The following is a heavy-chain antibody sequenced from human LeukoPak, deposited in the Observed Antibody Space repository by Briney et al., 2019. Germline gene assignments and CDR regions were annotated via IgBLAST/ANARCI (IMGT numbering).Heavy chain of an antibody. CDR2: IYDSGST. D-gene: IGHD7-27*01. V-gene: IGHV4-39*07. Sequence: SQTLSLTCTVSGGSISSGDYYWGWIRQPPGKGLEWIGSIYDSGSTYYNPSLKSRVTISVDTSKNQFSLKLGSVTAADTAVYYCARDPWGPNDYWGQGTLVTVSS. CDR1: GGSISSGDYY. J-gene: IGHJ4*02. CDR3: ARDPWGPNDY.